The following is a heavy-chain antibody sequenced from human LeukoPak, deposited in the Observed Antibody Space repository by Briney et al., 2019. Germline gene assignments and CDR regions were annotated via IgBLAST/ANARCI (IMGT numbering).Heavy chain of an antibody. D-gene: IGHD6-19*01. J-gene: IGHJ4*02. CDR1: GFTFSSYS. Sequence: GGSLRLTCAASGFTFSSYSMNWVRQAPGKGLEWVSSISSSGSYIYYADSVKGRFTISRDNAKNSLYLQMNSLRAEDTAVYCCARAAVAGPFDYWGQGTLVTVSS. CDR2: ISSSGSYI. V-gene: IGHV3-21*01. CDR3: ARAAVAGPFDY.